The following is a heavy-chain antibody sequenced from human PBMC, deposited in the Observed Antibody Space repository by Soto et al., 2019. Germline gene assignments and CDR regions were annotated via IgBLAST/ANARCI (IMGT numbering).Heavy chain of an antibody. CDR2: ISAYNGNT. CDR3: ARSGVWEPRDY. V-gene: IGHV1-18*01. Sequence: QVQLVQSGAEVKKPGASVKVSCKASGYTFTSYGISWVRQAPGQGLEWMGWISAYNGNTNYAQKLQGRVTMTTDTSASTAYRERRSLGSDDTAMYYCARSGVWEPRDYWGQGTLVTVSS. CDR1: GYTFTSYG. D-gene: IGHD1-26*01. J-gene: IGHJ4*02.